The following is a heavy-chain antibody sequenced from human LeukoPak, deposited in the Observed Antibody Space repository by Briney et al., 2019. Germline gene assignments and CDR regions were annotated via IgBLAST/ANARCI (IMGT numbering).Heavy chain of an antibody. V-gene: IGHV3-74*01. CDR3: ARDKYYGMHV. Sequence: GGSLRLSCADSGFTFSNDGVHWVRQAPGKGLVWVSRINSDGSTPTYADSVKGRFTISRDNAKNTLYLQMNSLRAEDTAVYYCARDKYYGMHVWGQGTTVTVSS. J-gene: IGHJ6*02. CDR2: INSDGSTP. CDR1: GFTFSNDG.